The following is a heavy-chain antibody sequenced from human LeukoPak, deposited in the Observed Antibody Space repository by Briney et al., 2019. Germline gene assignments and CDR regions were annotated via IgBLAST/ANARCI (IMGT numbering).Heavy chain of an antibody. CDR2: IKQDGSEK. CDR3: AREGETITIFGVVIEYYFDY. Sequence: GGSLRLSCAASGFTFSSYWMSWVRQAPGKGLEWVANIKQDGSEKDYVDSVKGRFTISRDNAKNSLYLQMNSLRAEDTAVYYCAREGETITIFGVVIEYYFDYWGQGTLVTVSS. J-gene: IGHJ4*02. D-gene: IGHD3-3*01. V-gene: IGHV3-7*01. CDR1: GFTFSSYW.